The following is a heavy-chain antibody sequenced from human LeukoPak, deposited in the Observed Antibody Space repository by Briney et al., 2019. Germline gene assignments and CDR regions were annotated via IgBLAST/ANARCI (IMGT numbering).Heavy chain of an antibody. D-gene: IGHD2/OR15-2a*01. J-gene: IGHJ4*02. CDR1: GFTFSSYA. CDR2: ISYDGSNK. V-gene: IGHV3-30-3*01. Sequence: GGSLRLSCAASGFTFSSYAMHWVRQAPGKGLEWVAVISYDGSNKYYADSVKGRFTISRDNSKNTLYLQMSSLRAEDTAVYYCARDRSLLFDYWGQGTLVTVSS. CDR3: ARDRSLLFDY.